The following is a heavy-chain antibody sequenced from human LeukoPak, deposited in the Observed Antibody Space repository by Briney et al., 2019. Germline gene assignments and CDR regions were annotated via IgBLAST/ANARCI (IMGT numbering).Heavy chain of an antibody. J-gene: IGHJ4*02. Sequence: GGSLRLSCATSGFSFSSYAMSWVRQAPGKGLEWVSAMSSSDDGRYYAASVRGRFTISRDTSRSTLYLQMNSLRAEDAAVYYCAKDQRFALSNYDYWGQGTLVTVSS. V-gene: IGHV3-23*01. D-gene: IGHD2/OR15-2a*01. CDR2: MSSSDDGR. CDR1: GFSFSSYA. CDR3: AKDQRFALSNYDY.